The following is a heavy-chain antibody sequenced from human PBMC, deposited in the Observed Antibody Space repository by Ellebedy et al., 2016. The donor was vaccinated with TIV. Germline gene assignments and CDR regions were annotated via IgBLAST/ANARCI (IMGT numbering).Heavy chain of an antibody. V-gene: IGHV3-30*02. CDR1: GFSFSSYG. D-gene: IGHD6-19*01. CDR3: AKAPQGVAGIYYFDS. Sequence: GESLKISCAASGFSFSSYGMHWVRQAPGKGLEWVAFIRYDGNNTYSADSVKGRFTISRDDSQSTLYLQMNSLTTDDTAVYYCAKAPQGVAGIYYFDSWGQGTLVTVSS. CDR2: IRYDGNNT. J-gene: IGHJ4*02.